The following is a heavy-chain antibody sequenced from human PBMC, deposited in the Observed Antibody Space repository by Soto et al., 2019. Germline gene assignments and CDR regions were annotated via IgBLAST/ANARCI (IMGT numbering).Heavy chain of an antibody. J-gene: IGHJ4*02. D-gene: IGHD1-26*01. Sequence: QVLLVQSGAELRKPGSSVKVSCKTSGGTFTASTFSWVRQAPGQGLEWMGRVIPFSDLTDYAQKLQDRIAISPDKSTATLAIALSSLRSKDTAVCCCARVDLGATLVSWSQGTLVTVSS. CDR3: ARVDLGATLVS. V-gene: IGHV1-69*02. CDR2: VIPFSDLT. CDR1: GGTFTAST.